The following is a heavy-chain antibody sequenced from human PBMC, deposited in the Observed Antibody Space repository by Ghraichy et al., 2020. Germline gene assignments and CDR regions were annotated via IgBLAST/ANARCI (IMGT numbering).Heavy chain of an antibody. J-gene: IGHJ6*02. CDR3: ARENGLRAAAHYGMDV. V-gene: IGHV3-48*02. D-gene: IGHD2-2*01. CDR2: ISSSSTI. CDR1: GFTFSSYS. Sequence: GGSLRLSCAASGFTFSSYSMNWVRQAPGKGLEWVSYISSSSTIYYADSVKGRFTISRDNAKNSLYLQMNSLRDEDTAVYYCARENGLRAAAHYGMDVWGQGTTVTVSS.